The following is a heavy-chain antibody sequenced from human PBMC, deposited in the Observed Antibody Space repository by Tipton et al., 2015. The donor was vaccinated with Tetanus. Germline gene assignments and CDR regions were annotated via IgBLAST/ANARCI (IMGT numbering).Heavy chain of an antibody. V-gene: IGHV4-31*03. CDR1: GASINAGGYL. Sequence: TLSLTCTVSGASINAGGYLWTWVRQHPGKGLEWIGNIYYTELTSYTPSLNSRVSISVDTSKNQFSLRLTSVTAADTAVYFCARGLPREPFYLDYWGQGMLVAVSS. CDR2: IYYTELT. CDR3: ARGLPREPFYLDY. J-gene: IGHJ4*02. D-gene: IGHD1-26*01.